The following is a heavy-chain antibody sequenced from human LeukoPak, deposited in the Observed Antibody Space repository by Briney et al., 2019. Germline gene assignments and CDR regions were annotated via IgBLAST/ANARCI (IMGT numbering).Heavy chain of an antibody. J-gene: IGHJ4*02. V-gene: IGHV4-59*01. CDR2: IYYNGES. Sequence: SETLSLTCTVSGGSISNYYWSWIRQSPGKGLEWIGYIYYNGESNYNPSLKSRVTISVDTSKNQFALRLTSVSAADTAVYYCAKTPAYYYGSQPFDYWGQGTLVTVSS. CDR1: GGSISNYY. D-gene: IGHD3-10*01. CDR3: AKTPAYYYGSQPFDY.